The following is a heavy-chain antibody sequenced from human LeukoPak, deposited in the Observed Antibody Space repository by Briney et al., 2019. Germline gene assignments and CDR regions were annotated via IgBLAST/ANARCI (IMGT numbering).Heavy chain of an antibody. CDR2: MNPNSGNT. J-gene: IGHJ4*02. CDR1: GYTFSKYA. CDR3: ARGLGNADY. V-gene: IGHV1-8*03. Sequence: ASVKVSCKASGYTFSKYAMNWVRQATGQGLEWMGWMNPNSGNTGYAQKFQGRVTITRNTSISTAYMELSSLRSEDTAVYYCARGLGNADYWGQGTLVTVSS. D-gene: IGHD1-1*01.